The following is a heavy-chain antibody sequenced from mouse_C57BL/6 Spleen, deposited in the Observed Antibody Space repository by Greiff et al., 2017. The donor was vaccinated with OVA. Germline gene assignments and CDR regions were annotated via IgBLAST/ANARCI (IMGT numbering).Heavy chain of an antibody. Sequence: QVQLQQPGAELVRPGSSVKLSCKASGYTFTSYWMHWVKQRPIQGLEWIGNIDPSDSETHYNQKFKDKATLTVDKSSSTAYMQRSSLTSEDSAVYYCARRRSSMENYWYFDVWGTGTTVTVSS. D-gene: IGHD2-10*02. CDR2: IDPSDSET. V-gene: IGHV1-52*01. CDR1: GYTFTSYW. J-gene: IGHJ1*03. CDR3: ARRRSSMENYWYFDV.